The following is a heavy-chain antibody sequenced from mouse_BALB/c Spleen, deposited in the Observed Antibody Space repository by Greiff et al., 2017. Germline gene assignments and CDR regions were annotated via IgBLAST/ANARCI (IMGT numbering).Heavy chain of an antibody. CDR1: GYTFTSYW. CDR2: INPSTGYT. CDR3: ARRWEVQAWFAY. J-gene: IGHJ3*01. Sequence: VKLMESGAELAKPGASVKMSCKASGYTFTSYWMHWVKQRPGQGLEWIGYINPSTGYTEYNQKFKDKATLTADKSSSTAYMQLSSLTSEDSAVYYCARRWEVQAWFAYWGQGTLVTVSA. D-gene: IGHD1-1*02. V-gene: IGHV1-7*01.